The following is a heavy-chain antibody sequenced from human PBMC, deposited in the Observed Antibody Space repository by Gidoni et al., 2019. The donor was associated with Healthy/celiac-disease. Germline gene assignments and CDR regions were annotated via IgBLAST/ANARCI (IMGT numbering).Heavy chain of an antibody. CDR3: TTDHDFWSGYFDY. V-gene: IGHV3-15*01. CDR2: IKSKTDGGTT. Sequence: EVQLVESGGGLVKPGGSLRLSCAASGFTFSNAWMSWVRQAPGKGLEWVGRIKSKTDGGTTDYAAPVKGRFTISRDDSKNTLYLQMNSLKTEDTAVYYCTTDHDFWSGYFDYWGQGTLVTVSS. CDR1: GFTFSNAW. J-gene: IGHJ4*02. D-gene: IGHD3-3*01.